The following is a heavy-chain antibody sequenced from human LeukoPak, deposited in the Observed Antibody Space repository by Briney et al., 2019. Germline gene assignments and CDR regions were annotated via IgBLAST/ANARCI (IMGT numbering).Heavy chain of an antibody. J-gene: IGHJ4*02. V-gene: IGHV3-7*03. CDR2: IKQDGTKK. CDR1: DLILSNYW. Sequence: GGSLRLSCAAFDLILSNYWMSWVRQVPGKGLEWVANIKQDGTKKYYVDSVKGRFTVSRDNAQNSLNLQMNSLRAEDSAIYYCARESQDSSGFSFFDYWGQGTPVTVSS. D-gene: IGHD3-22*01. CDR3: ARESQDSSGFSFFDY.